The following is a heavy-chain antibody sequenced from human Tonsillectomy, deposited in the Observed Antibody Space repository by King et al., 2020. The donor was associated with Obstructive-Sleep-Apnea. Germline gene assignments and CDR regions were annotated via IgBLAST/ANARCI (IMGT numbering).Heavy chain of an antibody. J-gene: IGHJ4*02. CDR2: IYYSGST. CDR1: GGSISSGEYY. V-gene: IGHV4-30-4*01. D-gene: IGHD1-26*01. CDR3: ARRNSGSYSRVDY. Sequence: QLQESGPGLVKPSQTLSLTCTVSGGSISSGEYYWRWIRQPPGKGLEWIGYIYYSGSTFYNPSLKSRLSISIDTSKIQFSLKLRSVTAADTAVYYCARRNSGSYSRVDYWGQGTLVTVSS.